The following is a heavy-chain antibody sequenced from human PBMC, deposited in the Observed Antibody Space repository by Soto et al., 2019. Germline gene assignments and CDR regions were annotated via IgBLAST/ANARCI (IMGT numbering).Heavy chain of an antibody. J-gene: IGHJ4*02. CDR3: AEEGTSGLYYFDY. V-gene: IGHV3-23*01. CDR1: GFTFSNDA. Sequence: EIQLLESGGGLVQPGGSLRLSCAASGFTFSNDAMNWVRQAPGKGLEWVSTISGSGGSPYYADSVKGRFTISRDNSKNTLYLQMNSLRAGDSAIYYFAEEGTSGLYYFDYWGQRTLVTVSS. CDR2: ISGSGGSP. D-gene: IGHD6-19*01.